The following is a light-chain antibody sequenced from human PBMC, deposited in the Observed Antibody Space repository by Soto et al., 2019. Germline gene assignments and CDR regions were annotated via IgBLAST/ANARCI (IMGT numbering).Light chain of an antibody. J-gene: IGKJ1*01. Sequence: EIGLTQSPATLSLSPGERATLSCGASQSVSSSYLAWYQQKPGLAPRLLIYDASSRATGIPDRFSGSGSGTDFTLTISRLEPEDFAVYYCQQYDSSPKTFGQGTKVEIK. CDR1: QSVSSSY. CDR2: DAS. V-gene: IGKV3D-20*01. CDR3: QQYDSSPKT.